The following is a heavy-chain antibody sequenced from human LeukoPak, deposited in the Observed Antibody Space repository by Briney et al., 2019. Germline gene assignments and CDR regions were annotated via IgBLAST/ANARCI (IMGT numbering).Heavy chain of an antibody. CDR1: GFTFSSSW. J-gene: IGHJ5*02. CDR2: ISNVGSTT. Sequence: GGSLRLSCAASGFTFSSSWMHWVRQAPGKGLVWVSRISNVGSTTNYADSVKGRFTISRDNAKNTLYLQMNSLRAEDTAVYYCARDYLGWFDPWGQGTLVTVSS. CDR3: ARDYLGWFDP. V-gene: IGHV3-74*01.